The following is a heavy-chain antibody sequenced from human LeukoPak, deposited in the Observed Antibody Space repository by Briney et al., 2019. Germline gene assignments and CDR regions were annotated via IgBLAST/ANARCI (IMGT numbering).Heavy chain of an antibody. D-gene: IGHD2-2*01. V-gene: IGHV5-51*01. Sequence: GESLKISCKGSGYSFTSYWIGWVRQMPGKGLEWMGIIYPGDSDTSYSPSFQGQVTISADKSISTAYLQWSSLKASDTAMYYCARQGCSSTSCYNWFDPWGQGTLVTVSS. CDR2: IYPGDSDT. CDR1: GYSFTSYW. CDR3: ARQGCSSTSCYNWFDP. J-gene: IGHJ5*02.